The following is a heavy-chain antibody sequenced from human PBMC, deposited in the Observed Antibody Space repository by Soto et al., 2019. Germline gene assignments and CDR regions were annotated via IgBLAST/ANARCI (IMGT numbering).Heavy chain of an antibody. D-gene: IGHD6-19*01. CDR3: AREVWVAGLLYYFDF. CDR2: ISSNGNT. Sequence: SETLSLTCTVSDGSISGNFLTWIRQPAGKGLEWIGRISSNGNTDYNPSLKSRVTMSIDTSKNHFSLDLISVTASDTAIYYCAREVWVAGLLYYFDFWGQGTLVTVSS. J-gene: IGHJ4*02. CDR1: DGSISGNF. V-gene: IGHV4-4*07.